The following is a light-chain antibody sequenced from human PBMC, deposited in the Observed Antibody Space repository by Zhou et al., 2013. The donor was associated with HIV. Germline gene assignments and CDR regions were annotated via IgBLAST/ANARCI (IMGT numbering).Light chain of an antibody. CDR3: QQYGSSPPNT. V-gene: IGKV3-20*01. J-gene: IGKJ2*01. CDR2: GAF. CDR1: QSVSSSY. Sequence: EIVLTQSPGTLSLSPGERATLFCRASQSVSSSYIAWYQQKPGQAPRLPIHGAFSRATGIPDRFSGSGSGTDFTLTISRLEPEDLAVYYCQQYGSSPPNTFGQGTRLEIK.